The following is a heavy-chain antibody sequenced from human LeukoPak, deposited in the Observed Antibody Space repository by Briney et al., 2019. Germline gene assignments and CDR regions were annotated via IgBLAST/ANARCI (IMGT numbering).Heavy chain of an antibody. Sequence: KPSETESLTCTVSGGSISSYYWSWLRQPPGKGLEWIGYIYYSGSTNYNPSLKSRVTISVDTSKNQFSLKLSSVTAADTAVYYCARDTGGNWLFFDYWGQGTLVTVSS. V-gene: IGHV4-59*12. D-gene: IGHD2-8*02. CDR1: GGSISSYY. J-gene: IGHJ4*02. CDR3: ARDTGGNWLFFDY. CDR2: IYYSGST.